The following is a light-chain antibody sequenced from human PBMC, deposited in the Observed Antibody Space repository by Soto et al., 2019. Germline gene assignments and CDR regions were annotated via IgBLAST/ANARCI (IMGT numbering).Light chain of an antibody. Sequence: DIQMTQSPSSVSASVGDRVTITCRASQDISTYLAWYQQKPGKAPMLLIFAASSLQSGVPFRFSGSGSGTDFTLTISSLQPEDFAIYYCQQSNIFPLTFSGGTRVEIK. CDR1: QDISTY. V-gene: IGKV1-12*01. J-gene: IGKJ4*01. CDR3: QQSNIFPLT. CDR2: AAS.